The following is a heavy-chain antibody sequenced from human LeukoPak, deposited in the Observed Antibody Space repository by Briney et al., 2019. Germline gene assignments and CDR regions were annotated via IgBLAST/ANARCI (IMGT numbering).Heavy chain of an antibody. CDR3: ARVARDGYKAGWFDP. V-gene: IGHV4-59*01. Sequence: PSETLSLTRTVSGGSISSYYWSWIRQPPGKGLEWIGYIYYSGSTNYNPSLKSRVTISVDTSKNQFSLKLSSVTAADTAVYYCARVARDGYKAGWFDPWGQGTLVTVSS. J-gene: IGHJ5*02. D-gene: IGHD5-24*01. CDR1: GGSISSYY. CDR2: IYYSGST.